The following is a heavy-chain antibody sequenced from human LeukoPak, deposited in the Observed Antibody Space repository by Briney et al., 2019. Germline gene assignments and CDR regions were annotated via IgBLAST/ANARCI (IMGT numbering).Heavy chain of an antibody. V-gene: IGHV4-34*01. CDR1: GGSFSGYY. Sequence: SETLSLTCAVYGGSFSGYYWSWIRQPPGKGLEWIGEINHSGSTNYNPSLKSRVTISLDTSKNQFSLKLSSVTAAHTSVYYCASGNCSTTSCQFDYWGQGTLVTVSS. D-gene: IGHD2-2*01. CDR3: ASGNCSTTSCQFDY. CDR2: INHSGST. J-gene: IGHJ4*02.